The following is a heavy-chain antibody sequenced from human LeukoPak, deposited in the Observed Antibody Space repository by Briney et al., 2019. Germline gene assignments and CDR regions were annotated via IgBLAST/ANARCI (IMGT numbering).Heavy chain of an antibody. Sequence: PGRSLRLSCAASGFTFRSYAMHWVRQAPGKGLEWVAVISYDGSSYYYADSVKGRFTISRDNSKNTLYLQMNSLRAEDTAVYYCVKDLELSPAPSSPAWVDCWGQGTLVTVSS. CDR3: VKDLELSPAPSSPAWVDC. V-gene: IGHV3-30*18. CDR1: GFTFRSYA. J-gene: IGHJ4*02. D-gene: IGHD2-2*01. CDR2: ISYDGSSY.